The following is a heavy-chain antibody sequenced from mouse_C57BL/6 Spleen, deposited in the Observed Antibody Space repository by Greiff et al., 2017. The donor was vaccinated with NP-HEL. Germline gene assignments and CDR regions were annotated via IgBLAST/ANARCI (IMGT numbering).Heavy chain of an antibody. CDR3: TTSYGSSYRFAY. V-gene: IGHV14-1*01. CDR2: IDPEDGDT. J-gene: IGHJ3*01. CDR1: GFNIKDYY. Sequence: EVQLQQSVAELVRPGASVKLSCTASGFNIKDYYMHWVKQRPEQGLEWIGRIDPEDGDTEYAPKFQGKATMTADTSSNTAYLQLSSLTSEDTAVYYCTTSYGSSYRFAYWGQGTLVTVSA. D-gene: IGHD1-1*01.